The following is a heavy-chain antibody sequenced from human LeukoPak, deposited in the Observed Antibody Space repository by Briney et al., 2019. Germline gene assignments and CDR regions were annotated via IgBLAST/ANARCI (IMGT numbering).Heavy chain of an antibody. J-gene: IGHJ3*02. CDR1: GFTFSSYA. V-gene: IGHV4-59*01. CDR3: ARRMAYYYGSEAFDI. CDR2: IHYSGST. Sequence: KSGGSLRLSCAASGFTFSSYAMSWIRQPPGKGLEWIGNIHYSGSTNYNPSLKSRVTISVDRSKNQFSLKLNSVTAADTAVYYCARRMAYYYGSEAFDIWGQGTMVTVSS. D-gene: IGHD3-10*01.